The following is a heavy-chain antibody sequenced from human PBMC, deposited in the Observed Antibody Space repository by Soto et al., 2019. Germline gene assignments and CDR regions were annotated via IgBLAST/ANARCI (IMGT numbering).Heavy chain of an antibody. Sequence: ASVKVSCKASGITFTTYAIHWVRQAPGQGLEWMGWINAGNGNTRYSQKFQGRVTLTTDTSTSTAYMELRSLRSDDTAVYFCARGGQWDFLSDYWGQGTLVTVSS. D-gene: IGHD1-26*01. J-gene: IGHJ4*02. CDR1: GITFTTYA. CDR2: INAGNGNT. V-gene: IGHV1-3*01. CDR3: ARGGQWDFLSDY.